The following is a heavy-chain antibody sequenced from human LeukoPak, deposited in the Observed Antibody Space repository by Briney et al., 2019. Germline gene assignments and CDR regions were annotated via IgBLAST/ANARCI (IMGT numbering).Heavy chain of an antibody. CDR2: INHSGST. V-gene: IGHV4-34*01. CDR3: ARGWLRWQPGIDP. J-gene: IGHJ5*02. CDR1: GGSFGGYY. Sequence: PSETLSLTCAVYGGSFGGYYWSWIRQPPGKGLEWIGEINHSGSTNYNPSLKSRVTISVDTSKNQFSLKLSSVTAADTAVYYCARGWLRWQPGIDPWGQGTLVTVSS. D-gene: IGHD5-12*01.